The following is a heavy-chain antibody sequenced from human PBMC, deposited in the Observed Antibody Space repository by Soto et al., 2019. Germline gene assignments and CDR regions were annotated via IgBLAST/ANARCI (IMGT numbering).Heavy chain of an antibody. J-gene: IGHJ5*02. V-gene: IGHV4-59*08. CDR1: GVSISSYY. Sequence: QVQLQESGPGLVKPSETLSLTCTVSGVSISSYYWSCIRQPPGKGLECIGYIYYSGSTNYNPSLKSRVTISVDTSKNQFSLKLSSVTAADTAVYYCARRAWPVAKTGFWFDPWGQGTLVTVSS. CDR3: ARRAWPVAKTGFWFDP. CDR2: IYYSGST. D-gene: IGHD5-12*01.